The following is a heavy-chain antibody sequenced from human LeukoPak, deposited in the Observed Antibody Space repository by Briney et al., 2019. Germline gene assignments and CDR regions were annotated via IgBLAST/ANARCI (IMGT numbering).Heavy chain of an antibody. CDR2: IYPGDSDT. CDR1: GYSFTSYW. V-gene: IGHV5-51*01. Sequence: GESLKISCKGSGYSFTSYWIGWVRQMPGKGLEWMGIIYPGDSDTRYSPPFQGQVTISADKSINTAYLQWGTLKASDTAMYYCARLANDAFDIWGQGTMVTVSS. CDR3: ARLANDAFDI. J-gene: IGHJ3*02.